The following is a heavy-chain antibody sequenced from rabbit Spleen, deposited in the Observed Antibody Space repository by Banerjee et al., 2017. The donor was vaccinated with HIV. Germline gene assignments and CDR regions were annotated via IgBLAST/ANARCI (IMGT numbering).Heavy chain of an antibody. CDR1: GVSFSSSSY. J-gene: IGHJ6*01. D-gene: IGHD1-1*01. CDR3: ARDTSSSFSSYGMDL. Sequence: QSLEESGGDLVKPGASLTLTCTAYGVSFSSSSYVCWVRQAPGKGLEWIACIAAGSSGFTYFATWAKGRFTCSKSSSTTVTLQMTRLTAADTATYFCARDTSSSFSSYGMDLWCPGTLVTVS. CDR2: IAAGSSGFT. V-gene: IGHV1S40*01.